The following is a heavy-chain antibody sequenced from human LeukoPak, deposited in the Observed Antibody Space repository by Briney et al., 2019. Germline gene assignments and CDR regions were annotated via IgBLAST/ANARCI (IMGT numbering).Heavy chain of an antibody. V-gene: IGHV3-7*01. Sequence: GGSLRLSCAASGFTFSSYWMSWVRQAPGKGLEWVANIKQDGSEKYYVDSVKGRFTISRDSAKNSLYLQMNSLRAEDTAVYYCAREGYYDSSGRPWDAFDIWGQGTTVTVSS. CDR3: AREGYYDSSGRPWDAFDI. D-gene: IGHD3-22*01. CDR1: GFTFSSYW. CDR2: IKQDGSEK. J-gene: IGHJ3*02.